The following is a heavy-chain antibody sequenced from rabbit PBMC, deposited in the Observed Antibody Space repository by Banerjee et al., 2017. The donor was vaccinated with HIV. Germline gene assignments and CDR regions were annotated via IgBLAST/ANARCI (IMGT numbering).Heavy chain of an antibody. V-gene: IGHV1S45*01. D-gene: IGHD4-2*01. CDR1: GFSFSSSYY. J-gene: IGHJ4*01. Sequence: QEQLEESGGDLVKPEGSLTLTCTASGFSFSSSYYMCWVRQAPGKGLEWIACIYAGSSGSTYYASWAKGRFTISKTSSTTVTLQMTSLTAADTATYFCARDVAGSVTYTNLWGPGTLVTVS. CDR3: ARDVAGSVTYTNL. CDR2: IYAGSSGST.